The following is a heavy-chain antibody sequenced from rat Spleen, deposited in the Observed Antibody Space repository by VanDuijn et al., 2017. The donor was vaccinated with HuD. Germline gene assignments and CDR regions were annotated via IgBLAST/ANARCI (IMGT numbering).Heavy chain of an antibody. Sequence: EVQLQESGPGLVKPSQSLSLTCSVTGYSITSNYWGWIRKFPGNKMEWIGHISYSGSTSYNPSLKSRISITRDTSKNQFFLLVNSVTTEDTATYYCVSHGARISRFAYWGQGTLVTVSS. J-gene: IGHJ3*01. CDR1: GYSITSNY. CDR3: VSHGARISRFAY. D-gene: IGHD2-7*01. V-gene: IGHV3-1*01. CDR2: ISYSGST.